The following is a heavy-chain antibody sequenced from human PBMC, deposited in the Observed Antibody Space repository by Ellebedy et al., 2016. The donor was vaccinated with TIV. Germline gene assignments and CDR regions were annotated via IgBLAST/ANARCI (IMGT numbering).Heavy chain of an antibody. CDR2: IKQDGSEK. D-gene: IGHD3-22*01. V-gene: IGHV3-7*01. J-gene: IGHJ4*02. CDR1: GFTFSSYW. Sequence: GESLKISCAASGFTFSSYWMSWVRQAPGKGLEWVANIKQDGSEKYYVDSVKGRFTISRDNAKNSLYLQMNNLRAEDTAVYYCARVYDSIDYWGQGTLVTVSS. CDR3: ARVYDSIDY.